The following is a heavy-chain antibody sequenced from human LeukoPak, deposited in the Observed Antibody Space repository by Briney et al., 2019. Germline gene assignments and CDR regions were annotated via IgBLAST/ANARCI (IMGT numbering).Heavy chain of an antibody. Sequence: ASVKVFCKASGYTFTSYAMNWVRQAPGQGPEWMGWINTNTGNPTYAQGFTGRFVFSLDTSASTAYLQISSLKAEDTAVYYCARETAMVFRYYDYWGQGTLVTVSS. CDR2: INTNTGNP. CDR1: GYTFTSYA. CDR3: ARETAMVFRYYDY. D-gene: IGHD5-18*01. J-gene: IGHJ4*02. V-gene: IGHV7-4-1*02.